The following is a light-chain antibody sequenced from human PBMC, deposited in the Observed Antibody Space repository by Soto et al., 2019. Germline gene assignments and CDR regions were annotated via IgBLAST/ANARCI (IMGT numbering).Light chain of an antibody. CDR2: DVS. CDR1: SSDVGGYNY. CDR3: SSYTTSNTRQIV. J-gene: IGLJ1*01. Sequence: QSALTQPASVSGSPGQSTTISCTGTSSDVGGYNYVSWYQHHPGKAPKLLIYDVSNRPSGISNRFSGSKSDNTASLTTSGLQPEDEADYYCSSYTTSNTRQIVFGTGTKVTVL. V-gene: IGLV2-14*03.